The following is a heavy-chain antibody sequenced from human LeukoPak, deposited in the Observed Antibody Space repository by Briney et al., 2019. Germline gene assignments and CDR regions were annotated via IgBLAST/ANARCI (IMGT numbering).Heavy chain of an antibody. CDR2: IYYSGST. V-gene: IGHV4-59*01. CDR1: GGSISSYY. Sequence: SETLSLTCTVSGGSISSYYWSWIRQPPGKGLEWIGYIYYSGSTNYNPSLKSRVTISIDTSKNQFSLKLSSVTAADTAVYYCARIDCYYMDVWGKGTTVTVSS. J-gene: IGHJ6*03. CDR3: ARIDCYYMDV.